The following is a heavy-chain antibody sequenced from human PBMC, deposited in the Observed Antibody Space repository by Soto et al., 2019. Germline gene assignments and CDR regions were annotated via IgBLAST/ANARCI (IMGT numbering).Heavy chain of an antibody. CDR2: ISYDGSNK. V-gene: IGHV3-30*03. J-gene: IGHJ3*02. CDR3: ARAAATIPYAFDI. D-gene: IGHD5-12*01. CDR1: GFTFNSYG. Sequence: GGSLRLSCAASGFTFNSYGMHWVRQAPGKGLEWVAVISYDGSNKYYADSVKGRFTISRDNAKNSLYLQMNSLRAEDTAVYYCARAAATIPYAFDIWGQGTMVTVSS.